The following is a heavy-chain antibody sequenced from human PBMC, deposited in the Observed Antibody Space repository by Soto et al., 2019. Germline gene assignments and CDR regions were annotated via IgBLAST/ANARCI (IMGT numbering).Heavy chain of an antibody. D-gene: IGHD1-1*01. CDR2: IWYDGSNK. V-gene: IGHV3-33*01. CDR1: GFTFSSYG. CDR3: ARDRWNGPDGMDV. J-gene: IGHJ6*02. Sequence: PGGSLRLSCAASGFTFSSYGMHWVRQAPGKGLEWVAVIWYDGSNKYYADSVKGRFTISRDNSKNTLYLQMNSLRAEDTAVYYCARDRWNGPDGMDVWGQGTTVTVSS.